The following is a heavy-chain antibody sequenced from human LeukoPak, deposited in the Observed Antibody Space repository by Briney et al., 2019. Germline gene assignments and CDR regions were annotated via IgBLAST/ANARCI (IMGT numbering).Heavy chain of an antibody. CDR2: INPSGGST. CDR1: GYTFTSYY. V-gene: IGHV1-46*01. Sequence: GASVKVSCKASGYTFTSYYMHWVRQAPGQGLEWMGIINPSGGSTSYAQKFQGRVTMTRDTSTSTVYMELSSLRSEDTAVYYCARDGIAAAGRNYLDYWGQGTLVTVSS. CDR3: ARDGIAAAGRNYLDY. J-gene: IGHJ4*02. D-gene: IGHD6-13*01.